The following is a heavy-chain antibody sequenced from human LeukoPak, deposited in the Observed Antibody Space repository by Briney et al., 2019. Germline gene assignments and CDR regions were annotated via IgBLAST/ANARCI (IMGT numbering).Heavy chain of an antibody. Sequence: PSETLSLTCTVSGGSISGGGYYWSWIRQHPGKXXXXIGYIYYSGSTYYNPSLKSRVTISVDTSKNQFSLKLSSVTAADTAVYYCARADILTGYYDYWGQGTLVTVSS. CDR1: GGSISGGGYY. V-gene: IGHV4-31*03. D-gene: IGHD3-9*01. J-gene: IGHJ4*02. CDR3: ARADILTGYYDY. CDR2: IYYSGST.